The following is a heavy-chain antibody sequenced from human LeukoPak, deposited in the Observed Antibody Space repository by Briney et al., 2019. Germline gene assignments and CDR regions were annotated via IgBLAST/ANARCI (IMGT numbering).Heavy chain of an antibody. CDR1: GFTFSDYD. D-gene: IGHD1-1*01. CDR2: IGTAGDT. Sequence: GGSLRLSCAASGFTFSDYDLHWVRQATGKGLEWVSAIGTAGDTYYTGSVKGRFTISRENAKNSLYLQMNSLRAGDTAVYYCARVAKERVGGVYYFDYWGQGTLVTVSS. V-gene: IGHV3-13*01. J-gene: IGHJ4*02. CDR3: ARVAKERVGGVYYFDY.